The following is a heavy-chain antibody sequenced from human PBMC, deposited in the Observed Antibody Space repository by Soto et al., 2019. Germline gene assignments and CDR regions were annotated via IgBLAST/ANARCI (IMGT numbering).Heavy chain of an antibody. V-gene: IGHV5-51*01. J-gene: IGHJ5*02. D-gene: IGHD3-10*01. Sequence: PGESLQISCQGSGYSFTSYWIGWVRQMPGKGLEWMGIIYPGDSDTRYSPSFQGQVTISADKSISTAYLQWSSLKASDTAMYYCARPSYYYGSGSPWFEGFDPWGQGTLVTVSS. CDR3: ARPSYYYGSGSPWFEGFDP. CDR2: IYPGDSDT. CDR1: GYSFTSYW.